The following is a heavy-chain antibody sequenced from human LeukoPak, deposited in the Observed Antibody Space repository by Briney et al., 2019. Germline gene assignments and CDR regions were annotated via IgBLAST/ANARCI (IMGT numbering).Heavy chain of an antibody. V-gene: IGHV4-38-2*02. J-gene: IGHJ4*02. CDR2: IYHSGVT. D-gene: IGHD2-15*01. CDR3: ARDNIVVVAATKAYYFDY. CDR1: GYSISRGFY. Sequence: PLETLSLTCTVSGYSISRGFYWGWIRQPPGKGLEWIGRIYHSGVTYYNPSLKSRVTISVDTAQNPFSLKLSSVTAADTAVYYCARDNIVVVAATKAYYFDYWGQGTLVTVSS.